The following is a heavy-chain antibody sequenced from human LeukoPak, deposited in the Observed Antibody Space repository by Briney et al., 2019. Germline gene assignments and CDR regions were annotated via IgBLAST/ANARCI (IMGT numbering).Heavy chain of an antibody. CDR2: ISGSGDIT. J-gene: IGHJ4*02. D-gene: IGHD3-10*01. CDR1: GFTYSSCA. Sequence: GGSLRLSCAASGFTYSSCAMSWVRQAPGKGLEWVSAISGSGDITYYADSVKGRFTISRDNSKNTLYLQMNSLRAEDTAVYFCARDKGGMVPFDHWGQGTLVTVSS. CDR3: ARDKGGMVPFDH. V-gene: IGHV3-23*01.